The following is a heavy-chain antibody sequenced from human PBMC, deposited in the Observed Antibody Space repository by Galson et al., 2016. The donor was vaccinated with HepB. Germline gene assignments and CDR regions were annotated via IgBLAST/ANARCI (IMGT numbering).Heavy chain of an antibody. CDR1: GGSISSGGYY. V-gene: IGHV4-31*03. CDR2: IFYSGST. Sequence: LTCTVSGGSISSGGYYWSWIRQHPGKGLEWIGYIFYSGSTYYNPSLKSRITISVDTSNNQFSLNLKSVTAADTAVYYCARVAAAPPPYLDYWGQGILVTVSS. D-gene: IGHD6-13*01. CDR3: ARVAAAPPPYLDY. J-gene: IGHJ4*02.